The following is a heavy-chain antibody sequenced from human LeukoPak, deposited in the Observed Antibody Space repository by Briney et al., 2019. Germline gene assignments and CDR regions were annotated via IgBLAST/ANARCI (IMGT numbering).Heavy chain of an antibody. CDR2: IYYSGST. V-gene: IGHV4-59*11. J-gene: IGHJ4*02. CDR1: GGSISSHY. Sequence: SETLSLTCTVSGGSISSHYWSWIRQPPGQGLEWIGYIYYSGSTNYNPTLKSRVTISVDTSKNQFSLKLSSVTAADTAVYYCARYCSGGSCYWPVLDYWGQGTLVTVSS. D-gene: IGHD2-15*01. CDR3: ARYCSGGSCYWPVLDY.